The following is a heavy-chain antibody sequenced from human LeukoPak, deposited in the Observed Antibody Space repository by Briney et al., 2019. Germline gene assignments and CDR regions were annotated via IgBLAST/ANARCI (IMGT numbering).Heavy chain of an antibody. V-gene: IGHV3-11*01. D-gene: IGHD1-26*01. CDR3: AREARATPDF. CDR2: ITNSGDFV. CDR1: GFRFSGHY. J-gene: IGHJ4*02. Sequence: KTGGSLRLSCAASGFRFSGHYMSWIRQAPGKGLEWISYITNSGDFVNYADSVKGRFTISRDNAKNSLYLQMNSLRAEDTAVYYCAREARATPDFWGQGTVVNVSS.